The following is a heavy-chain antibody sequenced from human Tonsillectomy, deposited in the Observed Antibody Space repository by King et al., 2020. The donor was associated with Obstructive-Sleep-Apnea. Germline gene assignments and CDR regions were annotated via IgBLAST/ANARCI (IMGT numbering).Heavy chain of an antibody. D-gene: IGHD2-2*01. V-gene: IGHV4-59*08. J-gene: IGHJ4*02. Sequence: HVQLQESGPGLVKPSETLSLTCTVSGGSISSYYWSWIRQPPGKGLEWIGYISYSGSTNYNPSLKSRVTMSVDTSKNQFSLRLSSVTATDTAVYYCARNLEYDILPAASFDYWGQGTLVTVSS. CDR3: ARNLEYDILPAASFDY. CDR2: ISYSGST. CDR1: GGSISSYY.